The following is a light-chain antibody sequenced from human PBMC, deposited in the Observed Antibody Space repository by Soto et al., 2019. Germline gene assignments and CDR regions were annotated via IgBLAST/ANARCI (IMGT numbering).Light chain of an antibody. CDR2: EVS. Sequence: QSALTQPASVSGSPGQSITISCTGTSSDVGRYKFVSWYQQYPAKAPRLMMYEVSNRPSGVSNRFSGSKSGNTASLTISGLQAEDEAIYYRTSSTSTSTLMIFGGGTKLTVL. J-gene: IGLJ2*01. CDR3: TSSTSTSTLMI. CDR1: SSDVGRYKF. V-gene: IGLV2-14*01.